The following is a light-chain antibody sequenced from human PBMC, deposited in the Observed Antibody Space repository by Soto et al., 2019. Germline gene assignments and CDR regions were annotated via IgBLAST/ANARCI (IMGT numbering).Light chain of an antibody. CDR2: GAS. V-gene: IGKV3-20*01. CDR1: QSVRSSY. CDR3: QHYGTSSWT. Sequence: EIVLTQSPGTLSLSPGERATLSCRASQSVRSSYLAWYQQKPGQAPRLLIYGASSRATGIPDRFSGSGSGTDFNLTISRLEPEDIAVYYCQHYGTSSWTFGQGTKVEIK. J-gene: IGKJ1*01.